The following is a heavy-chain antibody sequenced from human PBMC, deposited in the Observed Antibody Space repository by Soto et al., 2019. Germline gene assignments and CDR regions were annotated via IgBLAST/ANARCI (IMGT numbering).Heavy chain of an antibody. Sequence: GSLRLSCAASGFTFSSYSMNWVRQAPGKGLEWVSSISSSSSYIYYADSVKGRFTISRDNAKNSLYLQMNSLRAEDTAVYYCARVRASIAVAGHDAFDIWGQGTMVTVSS. J-gene: IGHJ3*02. CDR3: ARVRASIAVAGHDAFDI. D-gene: IGHD6-19*01. CDR1: GFTFSSYS. V-gene: IGHV3-21*01. CDR2: ISSSSSYI.